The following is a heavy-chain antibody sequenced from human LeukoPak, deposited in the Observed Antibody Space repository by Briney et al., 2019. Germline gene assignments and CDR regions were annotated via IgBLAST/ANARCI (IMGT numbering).Heavy chain of an antibody. D-gene: IGHD1-26*01. CDR3: ARDFGSVGATWFDY. J-gene: IGHJ4*02. CDR1: GYAFSAYY. Sequence: ASVKVSCKASGYAFSAYYMHWVRQAPGQGLEWMGWINPNSGATKYAQKFQGRVTLTRDTSISTAYMELSRLGSDDTAVYYCARDFGSVGATWFDYWGQGTLVTVSS. V-gene: IGHV1-2*02. CDR2: INPNSGAT.